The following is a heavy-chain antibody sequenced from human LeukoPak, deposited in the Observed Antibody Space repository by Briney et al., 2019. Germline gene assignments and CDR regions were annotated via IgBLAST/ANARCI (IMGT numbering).Heavy chain of an antibody. CDR2: IRYDGSNK. V-gene: IGHV3-30*02. J-gene: IGHJ6*03. D-gene: IGHD2-2*01. CDR3: AKDRRGGLVPAASYYMDV. Sequence: GGSLRLSCAASGFTFSSYGMHWVRQAPGKGLEWVAFIRYDGSNKYYADSVKGRFTISRDNSENTLYLQMNSLRAEDTAVYYCAKDRRGGLVPAASYYMDVWGKGTTVTVSS. CDR1: GFTFSSYG.